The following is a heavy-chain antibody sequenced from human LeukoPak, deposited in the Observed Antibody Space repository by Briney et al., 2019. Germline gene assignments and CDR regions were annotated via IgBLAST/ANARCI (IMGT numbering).Heavy chain of an antibody. Sequence: SETLSLTCTVSGGSISSSSYYWGWIRQPPGKGLEWIGSIYYSGSTYYNPSLKSRVTISVDTSKNQFSPKLSSVTAADTAVYYCARHDHYGGKLDYWGQGTLVTVSS. V-gene: IGHV4-39*01. D-gene: IGHD4-23*01. CDR1: GGSISSSSYY. CDR2: IYYSGST. J-gene: IGHJ4*02. CDR3: ARHDHYGGKLDY.